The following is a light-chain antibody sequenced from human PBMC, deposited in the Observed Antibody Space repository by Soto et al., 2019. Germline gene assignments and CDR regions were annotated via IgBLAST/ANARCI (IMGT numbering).Light chain of an antibody. Sequence: EIGLSQSPGTLSLSPGEGATLSCRASQSVSSNFLAWYQRKPGQAPRLLMYGASSKATAIPDRFSGSGSGTDFTLTISRLEPEDFAVYYWQQYGSSPLTFGAGTKVQIK. CDR2: GAS. CDR3: QQYGSSPLT. V-gene: IGKV3-20*01. CDR1: QSVSSNF. J-gene: IGKJ4*01.